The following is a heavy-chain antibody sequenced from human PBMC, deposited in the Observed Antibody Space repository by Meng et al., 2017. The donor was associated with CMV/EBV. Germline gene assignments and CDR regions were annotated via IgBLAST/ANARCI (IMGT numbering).Heavy chain of an antibody. D-gene: IGHD2-2*02. J-gene: IGHJ5*02. Sequence: SVKVSCKASGGTFSSYAISWVRQAPGQGLEWMGGIIPIFGTANYAQKFQGRVTITTGESTSTAYMELSSLRSEDTAVYYCAREGQSGVPAAIYGFWFDPWGQGTLVTVSS. V-gene: IGHV1-69*05. CDR3: AREGQSGVPAAIYGFWFDP. CDR2: IIPIFGTA. CDR1: GGTFSSYA.